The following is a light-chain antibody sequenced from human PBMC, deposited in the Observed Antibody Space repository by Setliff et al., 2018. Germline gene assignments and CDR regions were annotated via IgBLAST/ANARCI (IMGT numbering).Light chain of an antibody. V-gene: IGLV2-14*01. J-gene: IGLJ1*01. CDR2: EVT. Sequence: QSVLTQPASVSGSPGQSITISCTGSSSDVGDYNYVSWYQQHPGKAPKLMIYEVTNRPSGVSNRFSGSKSGNTASLTISGLQAEDEADYYCSSYTSSNTDIEVFGTGTKGTVL. CDR3: SSYTSSNTDIEV. CDR1: SSDVGDYNY.